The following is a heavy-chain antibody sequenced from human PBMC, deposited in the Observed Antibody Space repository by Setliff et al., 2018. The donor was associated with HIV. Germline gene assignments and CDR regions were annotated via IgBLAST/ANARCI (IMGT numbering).Heavy chain of an antibody. Sequence: GSLRLSCAASGFTFSSYNMHWVRQAPGKGLEWVAFVRYHGSDKYYADSVKGRFTISRDNAKNSLYLQMNSLTAEDTAVYYCARDVSWRVRTYIDYWGQGALVTVSS. CDR3: ARDVSWRVRTYIDY. V-gene: IGHV3-30*02. CDR1: GFTFSSYN. CDR2: VRYHGSDK. J-gene: IGHJ4*02. D-gene: IGHD3-3*01.